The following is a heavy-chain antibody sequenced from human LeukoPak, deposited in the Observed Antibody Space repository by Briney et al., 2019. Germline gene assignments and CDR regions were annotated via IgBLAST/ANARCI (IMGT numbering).Heavy chain of an antibody. CDR1: GFTFSNYG. CDR2: MWYDGISQ. D-gene: IGHD6-13*01. Sequence: GGSLRLSCAASGFTFSNYGMHWVRQAPGKGLEWVAAMWYDGISQYYADSVKGRFTISRDNFKNTLYLQMNSLRAEDTAVYYCAKAAQQPVWYFDPWGQGTLVTVSS. CDR3: AKAAQQPVWYFDP. V-gene: IGHV3-33*03. J-gene: IGHJ5*02.